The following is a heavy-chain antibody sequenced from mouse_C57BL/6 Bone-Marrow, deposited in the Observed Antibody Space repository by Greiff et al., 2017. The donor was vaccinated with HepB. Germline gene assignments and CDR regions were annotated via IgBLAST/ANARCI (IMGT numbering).Heavy chain of an antibody. V-gene: IGHV5-12*01. D-gene: IGHD3-2*02. CDR3: ARRQLRFYAMDY. CDR1: GFTFSDYY. J-gene: IGHJ4*01. Sequence: EVQVVESGGGLVQPGGSLKLSCAASGFTFSDYYMYWVRQTPEKRLEWVAYISNGGGSTYYPDTVKGRFTISRDNAKNTLYLQMSRLKSEDTAMYYCARRQLRFYAMDYWGQGTSVTVSS. CDR2: ISNGGGST.